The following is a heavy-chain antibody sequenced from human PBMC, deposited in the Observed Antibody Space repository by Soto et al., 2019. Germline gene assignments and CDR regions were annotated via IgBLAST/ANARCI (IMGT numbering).Heavy chain of an antibody. CDR2: IKSKTDGGTT. CDR1: GFTFSNAW. V-gene: IGHV3-15*07. CDR3: TATGYYDFWSGYYTNLYYYYGMDV. Sequence: GGSLRLSCAASGFTFSNAWMNWVRQAPGKGLEWVGRIKSKTDGGTTDYAAPVKGRFTISRDDSKNTLYLQMNSLKTEDTAAYYCTATGYYDFWSGYYTNLYYYYGMDVWGQGTTVTVSS. J-gene: IGHJ6*02. D-gene: IGHD3-3*01.